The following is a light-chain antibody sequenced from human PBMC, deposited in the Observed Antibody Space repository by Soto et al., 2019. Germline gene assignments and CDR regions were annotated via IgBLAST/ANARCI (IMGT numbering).Light chain of an antibody. Sequence: IVLTQSPATLSLSPGESATISYRAIESISTDLAWYQQKPGQAPRLLIYDASKRASGIPVSVSGSGSGTDFTLTISGLEPEAFAVYYCQRRTKWPPSWTFGQGTKVDIK. J-gene: IGKJ1*01. CDR1: ESISTD. V-gene: IGKV3-11*01. CDR2: DAS. CDR3: QRRTKWPPSWT.